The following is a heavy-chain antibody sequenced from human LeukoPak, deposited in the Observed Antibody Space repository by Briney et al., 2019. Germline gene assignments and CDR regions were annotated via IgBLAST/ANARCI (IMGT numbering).Heavy chain of an antibody. V-gene: IGHV1-8*01. Sequence: ASVKVSCKASGYTFTSYDINWVRQATGQGLEWMGWMNPNSGNTGYARKFQGRVTMTRNTSISTAYMELSSLRSEDTAVYYCARVSLGSYGSQHHYYYGMDVWGQGTTVTVSS. CDR2: MNPNSGNT. D-gene: IGHD1-26*01. CDR3: ARVSLGSYGSQHHYYYGMDV. J-gene: IGHJ6*02. CDR1: GYTFTSYD.